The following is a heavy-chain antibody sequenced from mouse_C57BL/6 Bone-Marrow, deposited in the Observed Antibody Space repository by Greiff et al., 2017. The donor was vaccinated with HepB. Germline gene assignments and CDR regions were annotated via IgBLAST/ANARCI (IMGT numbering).Heavy chain of an antibody. V-gene: IGHV1-85*01. CDR2: IYPRDGST. D-gene: IGHD2-2*01. CDR1: GYTFTSYA. J-gene: IGHJ3*01. CDR3: TNRGYGYGAWFAF. Sequence: VLLVESGAELVKPGASVKLSCKASGYTFTSYAINWVKQRPGQGLEWIGWIYPRDGSTKYYEKFKGKATLTVNISTSPAYMELHSLTTEDSADYFSTNRGYGYGAWFAFEDRGTVITVTA.